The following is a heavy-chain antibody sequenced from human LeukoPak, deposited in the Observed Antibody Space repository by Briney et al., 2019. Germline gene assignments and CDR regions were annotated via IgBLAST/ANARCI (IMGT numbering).Heavy chain of an antibody. J-gene: IGHJ3*02. Sequence: PGGSLILSCAASGFTFDDYAMHWVRQAPGKGLEGVSGISWNSGSIGYADSVKGRFTISRDNAKNSLYLQMNSLRAEDMALYYCAKGIGGVASDAFDIWGQGTMVTVSS. CDR3: AKGIGGVASDAFDI. V-gene: IGHV3-9*03. CDR2: ISWNSGSI. CDR1: GFTFDDYA. D-gene: IGHD3-16*01.